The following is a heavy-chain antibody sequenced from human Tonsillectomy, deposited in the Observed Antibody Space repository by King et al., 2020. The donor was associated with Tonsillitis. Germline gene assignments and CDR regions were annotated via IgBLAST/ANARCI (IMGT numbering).Heavy chain of an antibody. V-gene: IGHV3-30*02. Sequence: VQLVESGGGVVQPGGSLRLSCAAAGFTFSNYGMHWVRQAPGKGLEWVAFIRYHGSNKYYADSVKGRFNISSDNSKSTLLLQMSSLRAEDTAVYYCAKGGYYYDSSGYYYPDYWGQGTLVTVSS. CDR3: AKGGYYYDSSGYYYPDY. CDR1: GFTFSNYG. D-gene: IGHD3-22*01. CDR2: IRYHGSNK. J-gene: IGHJ4*02.